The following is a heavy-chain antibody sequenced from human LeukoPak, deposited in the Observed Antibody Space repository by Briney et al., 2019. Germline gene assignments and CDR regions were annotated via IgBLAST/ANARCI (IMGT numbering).Heavy chain of an antibody. CDR1: GFTFSGSA. V-gene: IGHV3-73*01. D-gene: IGHD6-19*01. J-gene: IGHJ4*02. Sequence: GGSLRLSCAASGFTFSGSAMHWVRQASGKGLEWVGRIRSKANSYATAYAASVKGRFTISRDDPKNTAYLQMNSLKTEDTAIYFCTRRIAVASTSPGFDYWGQGTLVTVSS. CDR3: TRRIAVASTSPGFDY. CDR2: IRSKANSYAT.